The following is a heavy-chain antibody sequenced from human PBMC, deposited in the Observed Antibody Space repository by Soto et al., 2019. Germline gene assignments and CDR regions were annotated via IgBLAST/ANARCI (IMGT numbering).Heavy chain of an antibody. V-gene: IGHV4-39*01. Sequence: QLQLQESGPGLVKPSETLSLTCTVSTDSSSFTNSYWGWIRQPPGKGLQWIGSSSYNGGTFYNPSLKGRGVISFEPSKKPSALQVTSVTAADTAVYFCARHRIEVVWRGFDFWGQGSPVTVSS. J-gene: IGHJ4*02. D-gene: IGHD3-10*01. CDR1: TDSSSFTNSY. CDR3: ARHRIEVVWRGFDF. CDR2: SSYNGGT.